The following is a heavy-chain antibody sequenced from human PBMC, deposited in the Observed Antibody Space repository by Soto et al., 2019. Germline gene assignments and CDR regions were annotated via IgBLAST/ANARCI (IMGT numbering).Heavy chain of an antibody. Sequence: QVQLVQSGAEVKKPGASVKVSCKASGYTFTSYGISWVRQAPGQGLEWMGWISAYNGNTNYAQKLQGRVTMTTDTSTRTAYLELRSLRSDDTAVYYCARDFESSSWYLHWFDPWGQGNLVTVSS. CDR2: ISAYNGNT. D-gene: IGHD6-13*01. CDR1: GYTFTSYG. V-gene: IGHV1-18*04. CDR3: ARDFESSSWYLHWFDP. J-gene: IGHJ5*02.